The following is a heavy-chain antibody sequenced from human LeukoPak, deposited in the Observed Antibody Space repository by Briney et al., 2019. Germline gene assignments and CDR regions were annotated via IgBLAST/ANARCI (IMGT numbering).Heavy chain of an antibody. J-gene: IGHJ4*02. Sequence: SETLSLTCTVSGGSISSYYWSWIRQPAGKGLEWIGRIYTSGSTNYNPSLKSRVTISVGTSKNQFSLKLSSVTAADTAVYYCARVARCTSCFDVDYWGQGTLVTVSS. V-gene: IGHV4-4*07. CDR3: ARVARCTSCFDVDY. CDR1: GGSISSYY. D-gene: IGHD2-2*01. CDR2: IYTSGST.